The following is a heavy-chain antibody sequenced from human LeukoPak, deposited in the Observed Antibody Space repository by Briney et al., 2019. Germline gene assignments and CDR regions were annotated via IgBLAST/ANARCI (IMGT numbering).Heavy chain of an antibody. Sequence: GGSLRLSRAASGFTFSSYAMSWVRQAPGKGLEWVSAISGSGGSTYYADSVKGRFTISRDNSKNTLYLQMNSLRAEDTAVYYCAKDAYDILTGYYTPFDYWGQGTLVTVSS. CDR1: GFTFSSYA. D-gene: IGHD3-9*01. J-gene: IGHJ4*02. CDR3: AKDAYDILTGYYTPFDY. V-gene: IGHV3-23*01. CDR2: ISGSGGST.